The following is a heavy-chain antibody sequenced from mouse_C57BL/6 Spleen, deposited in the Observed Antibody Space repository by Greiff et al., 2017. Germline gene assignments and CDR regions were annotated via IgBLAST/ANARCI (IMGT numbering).Heavy chain of an antibody. D-gene: IGHD1-1*01. CDR3: PYGSSSLWYVDV. J-gene: IGHJ1*03. V-gene: IGHV6-3*01. CDR2: IRLKSDNDAT. CDR1: GFTFSNYW. Sequence: EVQLQESGGGLVQPGGSLKLSCVASGFTFSNYWMNWVRQSPEKGLEWVAQIRLKSDNDATHYAESVKGRFTIFSDDSKSSVYQQMHNLRAKDTGIYYCPYGSSSLWYVDVWGTGTTVTVSS.